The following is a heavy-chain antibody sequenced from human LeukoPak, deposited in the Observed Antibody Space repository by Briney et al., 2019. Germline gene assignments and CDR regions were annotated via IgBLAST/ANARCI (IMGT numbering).Heavy chain of an antibody. CDR1: GVSFRTYW. J-gene: IGHJ4*02. V-gene: IGHV3-7*04. CDR3: GGTVRGVIHGIDY. CDR2: IQQDGTEK. Sequence: PGGSLRLPCAASGVSFRTYWMNWVRQAPGKGLEWVANIQQDGTEKYYVDSVRGRFTISRDNAKNSLYLQMNSLRAEDTAVYYCGGTVRGVIHGIDYWGQGTLVTVSS. D-gene: IGHD3-10*01.